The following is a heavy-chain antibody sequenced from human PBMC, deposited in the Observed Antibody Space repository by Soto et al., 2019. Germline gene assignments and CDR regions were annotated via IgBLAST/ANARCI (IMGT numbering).Heavy chain of an antibody. CDR3: AHSLIGYYYDSSGSNWFDP. V-gene: IGHV2-5*02. D-gene: IGHD3-22*01. CDR1: GFSLSTSGVG. CDR2: IYWDDDK. J-gene: IGHJ5*02. Sequence: QITLKESGPTLVKPTQTLTLTCTFSGFSLSTSGVGVGWIRQPPGKALEWLALIYWDDDKRYSPSLKSRLTITKDTSKNQVLLTMTNMDPVDTATYYCAHSLIGYYYDSSGSNWFDPWGQGTLVTVSS.